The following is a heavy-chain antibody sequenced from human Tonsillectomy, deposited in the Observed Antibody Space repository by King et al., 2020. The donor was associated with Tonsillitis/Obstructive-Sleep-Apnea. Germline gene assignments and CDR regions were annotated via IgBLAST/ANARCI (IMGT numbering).Heavy chain of an antibody. J-gene: IGHJ4*02. V-gene: IGHV4-34*01. CDR1: GGSFSGYY. CDR2: ITHRGST. CDR3: ARGDFGELEY. Sequence: VQLQQWGAGLLKLSETLSLTCAVYGGSFSGYYWSWIRQPPGKGLEWIGEITHRGSTNYNPSLKSRVTISVDTSKNQFSLKLSSVTAADTALYYCARGDFGELEYWGQGILVTVSS. D-gene: IGHD3-10*01.